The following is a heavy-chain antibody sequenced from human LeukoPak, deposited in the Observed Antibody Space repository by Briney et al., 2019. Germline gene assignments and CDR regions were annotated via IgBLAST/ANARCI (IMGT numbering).Heavy chain of an antibody. D-gene: IGHD3-9*01. V-gene: IGHV3-30*18. J-gene: IGHJ2*01. CDR3: AKEKFDNWYFDL. CDR2: ISYDGSNK. CDR1: GFTFSSYG. Sequence: GRSLRLSCAASGFTFSSYGMHWVRQAPGKGLEWVAVISYDGSNKYYADSVKGRFTISRDNSKNTLYLQMNSLRAEDTAVYYCAKEKFDNWYFDLWGRGTLVTVSS.